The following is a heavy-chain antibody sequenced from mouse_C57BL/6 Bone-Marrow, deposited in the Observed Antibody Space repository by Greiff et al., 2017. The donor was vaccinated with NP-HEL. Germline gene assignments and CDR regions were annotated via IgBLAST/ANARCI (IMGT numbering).Heavy chain of an antibody. CDR2: ISSGSSTI. CDR1: GFTFSDYG. Sequence: EVQGVESGGGLVKPGGSLKLSCAASGFTFSDYGMHWVRQAPEKGLEWVAYISSGSSTIYYADTVKGRFTISRDNAKNTLFLQMTSLRSEDTAMYYCARDLDYDYDWFAYWGQGTLVTVSA. D-gene: IGHD2-4*01. J-gene: IGHJ3*01. V-gene: IGHV5-17*01. CDR3: ARDLDYDYDWFAY.